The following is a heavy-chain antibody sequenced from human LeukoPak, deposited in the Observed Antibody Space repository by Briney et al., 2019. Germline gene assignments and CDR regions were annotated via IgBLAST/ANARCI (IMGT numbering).Heavy chain of an antibody. Sequence: GGSLRLSCAASRFTFSNYAMSWVRQAPGRGLEWVSATSASGHATYYAKSVEGGFTISRDNSNNILYLQMNSLRADDTAVYYCAKDGNTISGYNAHDGFDIWGQGTVVTVSS. V-gene: IGHV3-23*01. CDR3: AKDGNTISGYNAHDGFDI. CDR2: TSASGHAT. J-gene: IGHJ3*02. CDR1: RFTFSNYA. D-gene: IGHD5-18*01.